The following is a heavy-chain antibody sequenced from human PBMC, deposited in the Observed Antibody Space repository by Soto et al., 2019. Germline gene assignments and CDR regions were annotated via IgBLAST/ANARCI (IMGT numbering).Heavy chain of an antibody. Sequence: QVQLVESGGGVVQPGRSLRLSCKASGFAIRSNAIHWVRQAPGKGLEWVAVISFEGSYKYYADSVKGRFTVSRDNSKNTVSLQMDSLTGEDSALYYCVRAAGIAAAGSSQGVLWGQGTLVTVSS. J-gene: IGHJ4*02. CDR3: VRAAGIAAAGSSQGVL. V-gene: IGHV3-30*04. D-gene: IGHD6-13*01. CDR2: ISFEGSYK. CDR1: GFAIRSNA.